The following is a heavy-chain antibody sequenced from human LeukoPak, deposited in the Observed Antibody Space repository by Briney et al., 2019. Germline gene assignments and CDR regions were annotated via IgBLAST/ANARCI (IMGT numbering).Heavy chain of an antibody. V-gene: IGHV3-23*01. J-gene: IGHJ4*02. CDR3: AKGGGSYGD. CDR2: ISASGGST. D-gene: IGHD1-26*01. Sequence: PGGSLRLSCAASGFTFSNFAMSWVRQAPGKGLEWVSTISASGGSTYYADSVKGRFTISRDNSQNTLSLQMNSLRAEDTAVYYCAKGGGSYGDWGQGTLVTVSS. CDR1: GFTFSNFA.